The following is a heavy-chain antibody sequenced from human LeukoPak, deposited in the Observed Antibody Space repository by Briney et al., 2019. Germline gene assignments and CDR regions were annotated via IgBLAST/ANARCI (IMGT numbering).Heavy chain of an antibody. CDR1: GFTFDDYA. J-gene: IGHJ4*02. V-gene: IGHV3-9*01. Sequence: PGGSLRLSCAASGFTFDDYAMHWVRQAPGKGLEWVSGISWNSGSIGYADSVKGRFTISRDNAKNSLYLQMNSLRAEDTALYYCAKPQYSSGFAYYFDYGAREPLVPVPS. CDR3: AKPQYSSGFAYYFDY. CDR2: ISWNSGSI. D-gene: IGHD6-19*01.